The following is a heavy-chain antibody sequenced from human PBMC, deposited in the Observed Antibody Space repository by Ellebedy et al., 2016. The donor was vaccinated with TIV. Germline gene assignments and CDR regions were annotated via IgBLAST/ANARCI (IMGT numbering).Heavy chain of an antibody. D-gene: IGHD3-10*01. Sequence: GESLKISCAASGFTFSSYAMSWVRQAPGKGLEWVSAISGSGGSTYYADSVKGRFTISRDNSKNTLYLQMNSLRAEDTAVYYCARQAMVRGEAFDIWGQGTMVTVSS. V-gene: IGHV3-23*01. CDR3: ARQAMVRGEAFDI. CDR1: GFTFSSYA. J-gene: IGHJ3*02. CDR2: ISGSGGST.